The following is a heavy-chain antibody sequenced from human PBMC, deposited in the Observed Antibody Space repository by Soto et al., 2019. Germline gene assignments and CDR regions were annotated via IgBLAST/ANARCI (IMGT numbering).Heavy chain of an antibody. CDR1: GFTFDDYA. CDR3: AKVTIFGVVTDAFDI. J-gene: IGHJ3*02. V-gene: IGHV3-9*01. Sequence: GGSLRLSCAASGFTFDDYAMHWVRQAPGKGLEWVSGISWNSGSIGYADSVKGRFTISRDNAKNSLYLQMNSLRAEDTALYYCAKVTIFGVVTDAFDIWGQGTMVTVSS. CDR2: ISWNSGSI. D-gene: IGHD3-3*01.